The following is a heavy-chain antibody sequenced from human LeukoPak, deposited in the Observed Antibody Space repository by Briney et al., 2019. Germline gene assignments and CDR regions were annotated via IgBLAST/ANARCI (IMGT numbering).Heavy chain of an antibody. D-gene: IGHD5-18*01. V-gene: IGHV1-18*01. CDR3: ARMDGYSYDYDY. CDR2: ISAYNGNT. CDR1: GGTFSSYA. Sequence: ASVKVSCKASGGTFSSYAISWVRQAPGQGLEWMGWISAYNGNTNYAQKLQGSVTMTTDTSTSTAYMELRSLRSDDTAVYYCARMDGYSYDYDYWGQGTLVTVSS. J-gene: IGHJ4*02.